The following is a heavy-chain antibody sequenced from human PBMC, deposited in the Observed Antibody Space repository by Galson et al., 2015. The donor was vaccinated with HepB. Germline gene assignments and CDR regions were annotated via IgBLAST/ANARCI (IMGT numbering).Heavy chain of an antibody. J-gene: IGHJ3*02. CDR2: TYYRSKWYN. Sequence: CAISGDSVSSNSAAWNRIRQSPSRGLEWLGRTYYRSKWYNDYAASVKSRITINPDTSKNQFSLQLKYVTPEDTAVYYCAGGVGAMDAFDIWGQGTMVTVSS. CDR1: GDSVSSNSAA. V-gene: IGHV6-1*01. D-gene: IGHD1-26*01. CDR3: AGGVGAMDAFDI.